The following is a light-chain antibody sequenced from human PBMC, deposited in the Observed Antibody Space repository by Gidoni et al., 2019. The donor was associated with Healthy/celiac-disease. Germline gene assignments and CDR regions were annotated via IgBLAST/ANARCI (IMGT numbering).Light chain of an antibody. CDR2: DVS. CDR3: QQYDSLPLT. J-gene: IGKJ4*01. CDR1: QDVSNY. V-gene: IGKV1-33*01. Sequence: DIQMTQSPSSLSASVGDRVTITCQASQDVSNYLNWYQQKPGKAPRLLIYDVSNLDIGVPSRFSGSGSGTDFTVTISSLQPEDIATYYCQQYDSLPLTFGGXTQVEI.